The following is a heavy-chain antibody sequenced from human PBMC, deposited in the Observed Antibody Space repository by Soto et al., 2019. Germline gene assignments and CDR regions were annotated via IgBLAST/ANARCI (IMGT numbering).Heavy chain of an antibody. CDR1: GFTFSSYW. CDR3: ARLGSSSWIHYYYYCMDV. D-gene: IGHD6-13*01. J-gene: IGHJ6*03. Sequence: EVQLVESGGGLLQPGGSLRLSCAASGFTFSSYWMSWVRQAPGKGLEWVANIKQDGSEKYYVDTVKGRFTISRDNAKNSLYLQMNSLRAESTAVYYCARLGSSSWIHYYYYCMDVWGKGTTVTVSS. V-gene: IGHV3-7*01. CDR2: IKQDGSEK.